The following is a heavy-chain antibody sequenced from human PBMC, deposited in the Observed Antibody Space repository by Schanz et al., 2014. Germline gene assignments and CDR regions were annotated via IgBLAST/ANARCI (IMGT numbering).Heavy chain of an antibody. CDR1: GFTFSRYN. Sequence: EVQLVESGGGLVKPGGSLRLSCAGTGFTFSRYNMNWVRQAPGMGLEWVSSISRSSGRIYYSDSVKGRFTISRDNAKNLVYLQMNSLRAEDTAVYYCARVRYDILTDYYTEYYFDSWGQGTLVAVSS. D-gene: IGHD3-9*01. V-gene: IGHV3-21*06. J-gene: IGHJ4*02. CDR2: ISRSSGRI. CDR3: ARVRYDILTDYYTEYYFDS.